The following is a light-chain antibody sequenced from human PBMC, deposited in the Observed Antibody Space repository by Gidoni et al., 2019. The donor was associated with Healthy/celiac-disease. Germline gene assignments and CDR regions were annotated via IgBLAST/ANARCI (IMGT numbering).Light chain of an antibody. CDR1: QGISSY. CDR2: AAS. V-gene: IGKV1-8*01. CDR3: QQYYSYPRT. J-gene: IGKJ2*01. Sequence: AIRMTQSPSSCSASTGDRVTITCRASQGISSYLAWYQQKPGKATKLLIYAASTLQSGVPERFSGSGSGTDFTLTISCLQSEDFATYYCQQYYSYPRTFGQGTKLEIK.